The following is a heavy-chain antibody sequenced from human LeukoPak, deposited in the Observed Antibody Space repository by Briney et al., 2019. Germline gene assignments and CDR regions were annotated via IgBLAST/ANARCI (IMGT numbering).Heavy chain of an antibody. D-gene: IGHD5-24*01. V-gene: IGHV4-39*01. CDR2: TYYGGST. CDR3: ARLDGKVEFAIDD. CDR1: GGSINRNSYN. J-gene: IGHJ4*02. Sequence: PSETLSLTCTASGGSINRNSYNWGWIRQPPGKGLEWIGSTYYGGSTYYSPSLKSRVTISVDTSKNQFSLKLSSGTAADTAVYYCARLDGKVEFAIDDWGQGTLVTVSS.